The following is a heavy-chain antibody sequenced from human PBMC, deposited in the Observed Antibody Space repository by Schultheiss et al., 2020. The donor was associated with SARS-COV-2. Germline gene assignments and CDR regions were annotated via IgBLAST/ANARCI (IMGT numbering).Heavy chain of an antibody. Sequence: GSLRLSCGVSGGSFSGNFWSWIRQPPGKGLEWIGEINHTGSPNYNPSLKSRVTISVDTSKNQVSLKLRSVTAADTAVYYCARAKVPDTALDYLGQGTLVTVSS. CDR1: GGSFSGNF. J-gene: IGHJ4*02. D-gene: IGHD2-21*02. CDR2: INHTGSP. CDR3: ARAKVPDTALDY. V-gene: IGHV4-34*01.